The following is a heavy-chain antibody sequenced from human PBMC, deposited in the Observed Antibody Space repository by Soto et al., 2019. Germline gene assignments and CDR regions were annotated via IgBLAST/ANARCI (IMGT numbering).Heavy chain of an antibody. D-gene: IGHD2-2*01. CDR1: GGSISSGGYY. V-gene: IGHV4-31*03. Sequence: PSETLSLTCTVSGGSISSGGYYWSWIRQHPGKGLEWIGYIYYSGSTYYNPSLKSRVTISVDTSKNQFSLKLSSVTAADTAVYYCARFYCSSTSCYANWFDPWGQGTLVTVSS. CDR2: IYYSGST. CDR3: ARFYCSSTSCYANWFDP. J-gene: IGHJ5*02.